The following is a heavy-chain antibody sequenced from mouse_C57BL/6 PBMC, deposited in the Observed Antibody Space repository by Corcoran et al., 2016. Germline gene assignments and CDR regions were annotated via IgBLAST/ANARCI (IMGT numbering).Heavy chain of an antibody. CDR3: ARSSTSYFDD. D-gene: IGHD6-1*01. CDR2: ISYDGSN. CDR1: GYSITSGYY. V-gene: IGHV3-6*01. J-gene: IGHJ2*01. Sequence: DVQLQESGPGLVKPSQSLSLTCSVTGYSITSGYYWNWIRQFPGNKLEWMGYISYDGSNNYNPSLKNRISITRDTSKNQFFLKLNSVTTEDTATYYCARSSTSYFDDWGQGTTLTVSS.